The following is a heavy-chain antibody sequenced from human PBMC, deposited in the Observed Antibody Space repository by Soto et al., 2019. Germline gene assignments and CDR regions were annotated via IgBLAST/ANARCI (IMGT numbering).Heavy chain of an antibody. J-gene: IGHJ4*02. Sequence: QMQLVQSGPEVKKPGTSVKVSCKASGFTFTSSAVQWVRQARGQRLEWIGWIVVGSGNTNYAQKFQERVTITRDMSTSTAYRELSSLRSEDTAVYYCAAGGYYDSSGLGYWGQGTLVTVSS. CDR1: GFTFTSSA. V-gene: IGHV1-58*01. D-gene: IGHD3-22*01. CDR2: IVVGSGNT. CDR3: AAGGYYDSSGLGY.